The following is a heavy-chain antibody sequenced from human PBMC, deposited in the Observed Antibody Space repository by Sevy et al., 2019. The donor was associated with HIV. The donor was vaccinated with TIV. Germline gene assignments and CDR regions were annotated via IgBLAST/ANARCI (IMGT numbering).Heavy chain of an antibody. Sequence: GGSLRLSCAASGFTFSSYEMNWVRQAPGKGLEWVSYISSSGSTIYYADSVKGRFTISRDNAKNSLYLQMNSLRAEATAVYYCARDGLSITNLNYYDSSGYRRSDAFDIWGQGTMVTVSS. J-gene: IGHJ3*02. CDR2: ISSSGSTI. D-gene: IGHD3-22*01. CDR3: ARDGLSITNLNYYDSSGYRRSDAFDI. V-gene: IGHV3-48*03. CDR1: GFTFSSYE.